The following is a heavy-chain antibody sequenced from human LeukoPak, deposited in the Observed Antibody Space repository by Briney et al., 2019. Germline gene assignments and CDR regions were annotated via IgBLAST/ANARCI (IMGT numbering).Heavy chain of an antibody. CDR3: AREGCSSTSCYEEVGDY. V-gene: IGHV3-11*01. Sequence: PGGSLRLSCAASGFTFSVYYMSWIRQAPGKGLEWVSYISSSGSTIYYADSVKGRFTISRDNAKNSLYLQMNSLRAEDTAVYYCAREGCSSTSCYEEVGDYWGQGTLVTVSS. CDR2: ISSSGSTI. CDR1: GFTFSVYY. D-gene: IGHD2-2*01. J-gene: IGHJ4*02.